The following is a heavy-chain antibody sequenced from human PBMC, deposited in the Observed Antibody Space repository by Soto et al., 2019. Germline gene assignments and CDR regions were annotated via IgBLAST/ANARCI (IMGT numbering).Heavy chain of an antibody. Sequence: SETLSLTCTFSCGSITTGGSYWSWIRQHPGKGLEWIGNIYHSGNTYYNPSLKSRLTISVDTSKYHFSLMVDSVTAADTAVYYCARARFQVLYGKPYFDSWGQGTLVTVSS. J-gene: IGHJ4*02. CDR2: IYHSGNT. V-gene: IGHV4-31*03. CDR1: CGSITTGGSY. D-gene: IGHD2-2*02. CDR3: ARARFQVLYGKPYFDS.